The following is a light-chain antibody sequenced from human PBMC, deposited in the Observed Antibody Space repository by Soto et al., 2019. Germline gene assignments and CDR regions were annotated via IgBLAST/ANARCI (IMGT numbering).Light chain of an antibody. Sequence: DIVMTQSPDSLAVSLGERATINCKSSQGVLYSSNNKNDLAWYQQKPGQPPKLLIYWASTRESGVPDRFSGSGSGTDFTLTISSLQAEDVAVYYCQQYYSTPQTFGQGTKVEIK. CDR2: WAS. CDR1: QGVLYSSNNKND. CDR3: QQYYSTPQT. J-gene: IGKJ1*01. V-gene: IGKV4-1*01.